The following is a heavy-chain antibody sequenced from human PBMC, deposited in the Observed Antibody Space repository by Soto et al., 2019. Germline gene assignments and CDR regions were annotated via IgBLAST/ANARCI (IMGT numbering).Heavy chain of an antibody. CDR1: GFTFSSYS. D-gene: IGHD2-2*01. CDR3: ARDLIYCSSTSCYGNYYYYMDV. Sequence: PGGSLRLSCAASGFTFSSYSMNWVRQAPGKGLEWVSYISSSSSTIYYADSVKGRFTISRDNAKNSLYLQMNSLRAEDTAVYYCARDLIYCSSTSCYGNYYYYMDVWGKGTTVTVSS. V-gene: IGHV3-48*01. J-gene: IGHJ6*03. CDR2: ISSSSSTI.